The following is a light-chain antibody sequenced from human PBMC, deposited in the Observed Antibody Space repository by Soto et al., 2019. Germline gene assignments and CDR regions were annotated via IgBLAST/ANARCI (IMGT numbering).Light chain of an antibody. J-gene: IGKJ4*01. CDR2: DAS. CDR1: QSVSSY. Sequence: EIVLTQSPATLSLSPGERATLSCRASQSVSSYLAWYQQKPGQAPRLLIYDASNRATGIPARFSGSGSGTDFTLIISSLEPEAFAVYYCQQRSNWPPVTFGGGTKVEIK. V-gene: IGKV3-11*01. CDR3: QQRSNWPPVT.